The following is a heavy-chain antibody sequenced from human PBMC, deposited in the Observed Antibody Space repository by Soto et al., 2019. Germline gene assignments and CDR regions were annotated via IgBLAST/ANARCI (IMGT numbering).Heavy chain of an antibody. CDR3: AKGLTVVILYWFDP. CDR2: ISGSGGST. V-gene: IGHV3-23*01. D-gene: IGHD2-15*01. CDR1: GFPFSSYA. J-gene: IGHJ5*02. Sequence: GGSLRLSCAASGFPFSSYAMSWVRQAPGKGLEWVSAISGSGGSTYYADSVKGRFTISRDNSKNTLYLQMNSLRAEDTAVYYCAKGLTVVILYWFDPWGQGTLVTLSS.